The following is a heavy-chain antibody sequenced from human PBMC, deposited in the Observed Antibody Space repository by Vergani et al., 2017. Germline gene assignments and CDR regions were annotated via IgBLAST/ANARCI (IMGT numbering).Heavy chain of an antibody. CDR1: GGYISSGDHC. J-gene: IGHJ6*03. CDR2: IFYRGTT. D-gene: IGHD5-12*01. CDR3: ARVDTQVPATSHFYYMDV. V-gene: IGHV4-31*11. Sequence: QVQLQESGPGVVKPSQTLSLTCAVSGGYISSGDHCWTWIRQRPGKGLEWSGYIFYRGTTYDNQSLRSRLTISVDTSQDPFSLELRSVTAADTAVYYCARVDTQVPATSHFYYMDVWGKGTTVVVSS.